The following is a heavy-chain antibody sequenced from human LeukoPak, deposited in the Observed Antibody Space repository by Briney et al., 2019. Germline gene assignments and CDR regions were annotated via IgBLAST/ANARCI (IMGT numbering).Heavy chain of an antibody. CDR2: TRDKAHSFAA. J-gene: IGHJ4*02. CDR1: GFTFSDHY. CDR3: VSSSYRSGWYPDC. D-gene: IGHD6-19*01. Sequence: GGCLRLSCAASGFTFSDHYIHWVRQAPGKGLEWVGRTRDKAHSFAADYAASVKGRFTISRDDSKNSMYLQMNSLKTEDTALYYCVSSSYRSGWYPDCWGQGTLVTVSS. V-gene: IGHV3-72*01.